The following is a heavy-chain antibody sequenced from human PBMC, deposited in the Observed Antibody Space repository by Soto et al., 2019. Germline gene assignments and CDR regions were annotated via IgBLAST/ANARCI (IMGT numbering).Heavy chain of an antibody. CDR3: GRPCGIGLPPPRP. Sequence: SETLSLTCTVSGGSINSTTYYWGWIRQSPGKGLEWIGNIYYSGKTYYSPSLKSRVSISVDSSRNQFSLRLSSVTAAATAIYYCGRPCGIGLPPPRPWGQGVLVTVSS. CDR2: IYYSGKT. J-gene: IGHJ5*02. V-gene: IGHV4-39*01. D-gene: IGHD1-26*01. CDR1: GGSINSTTYY.